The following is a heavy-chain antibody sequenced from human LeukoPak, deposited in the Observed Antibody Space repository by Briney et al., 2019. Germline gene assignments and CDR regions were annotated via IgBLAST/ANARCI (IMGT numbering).Heavy chain of an antibody. Sequence: GWAVPLSRPASGFTFRDYYMSWLGQAPAKALEGASYISSIGSTIYYEDSVKGRFPISRDNAKNSLYLQMNSLRAEDTAVYYCARAHRVGTIWAAFDNWGQGTMVTVSS. D-gene: IGHD5-12*01. CDR2: ISSIGSTI. J-gene: IGHJ3*02. CDR3: ARAHRVGTIWAAFDN. CDR1: GFTFRDYY. V-gene: IGHV3-11*01.